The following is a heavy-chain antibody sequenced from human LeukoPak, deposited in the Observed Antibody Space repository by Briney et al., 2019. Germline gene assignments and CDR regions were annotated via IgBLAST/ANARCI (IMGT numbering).Heavy chain of an antibody. V-gene: IGHV3-23*01. Sequence: GGSLRLSCAASGITFSSYAMSWVRQAPGKGLEWVSSIGDSGGSTFYADSVKGRFTISRDNSKNTLYLQMNSLRAEDTAVYYCANSGLGYWGQGTLVTVSP. J-gene: IGHJ4*02. CDR3: ANSGLGY. CDR2: IGDSGGST. CDR1: GITFSSYA. D-gene: IGHD1-26*01.